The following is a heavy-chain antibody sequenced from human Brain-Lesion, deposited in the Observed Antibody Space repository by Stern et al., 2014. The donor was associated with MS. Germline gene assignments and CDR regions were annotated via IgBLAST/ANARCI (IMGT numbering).Heavy chain of an antibody. V-gene: IGHV4-39*01. CDR2: IYYSGFT. J-gene: IGHJ4*02. Sequence: QVQLQESGPGLVKPSETLSLTCTVSGGSISSSTYYWAWIRQPPGKGLEWIGNIYYSGFTYYNPFLKNRVTISVDQSKKQVSLKLSSVTAADTAIYYCARHDSVPRPSQLYSARDRGPGYFDYWGQGTLVTVSS. CDR3: ARHDSVPRPSQLYSARDRGPGYFDY. CDR1: GGSISSSTYY. D-gene: IGHD1-26*01.